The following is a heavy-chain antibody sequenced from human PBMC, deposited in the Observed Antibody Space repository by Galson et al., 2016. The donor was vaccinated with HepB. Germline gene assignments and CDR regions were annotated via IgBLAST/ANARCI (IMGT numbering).Heavy chain of an antibody. Sequence: SVKVSCKASGYSFISYGISWVRQARGQGLEWMGWISTYNGNPNYEQKFKGRVTLTADISTSTAQMELRSLRSDDTAVYYCARDGTLSGSYYHFYGMDVWGQGTTVTVS. CDR3: ARDGTLSGSYYHFYGMDV. CDR1: GYSFISYG. CDR2: ISTYNGNP. V-gene: IGHV1-18*01. D-gene: IGHD1-26*01. J-gene: IGHJ6*02.